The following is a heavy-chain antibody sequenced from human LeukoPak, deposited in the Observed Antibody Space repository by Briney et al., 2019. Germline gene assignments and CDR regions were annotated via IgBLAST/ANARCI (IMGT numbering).Heavy chain of an antibody. Sequence: SETLSLTCTVSGGSISSYYWSWTRQPAGKGLEWIGRIYTSGSTNYNPSLKSRVTMSVDTSKNQFSLKLSSVTAADTAVYYCARDIVVVPAAIGYYYYYMDVWGKGTTVTVSS. V-gene: IGHV4-4*07. D-gene: IGHD2-2*02. J-gene: IGHJ6*03. CDR1: GGSISSYY. CDR3: ARDIVVVPAAIGYYYYYMDV. CDR2: IYTSGST.